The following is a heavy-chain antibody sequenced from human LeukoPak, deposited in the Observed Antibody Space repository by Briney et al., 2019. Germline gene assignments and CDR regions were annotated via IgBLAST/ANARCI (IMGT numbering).Heavy chain of an antibody. J-gene: IGHJ4*02. V-gene: IGHV3-7*01. CDR2: INEDGSET. CDR3: GVVY. Sequence: PGGSLRLSCAASGFTFSRSWMNWVRQAPGKGLEWVANINEDGSETYYVDSVKGRFTIYRDNARNSLYLQMNNLRAEDTALYYCGVVYWGQGIQVTVSS. CDR1: GFTFSRSW.